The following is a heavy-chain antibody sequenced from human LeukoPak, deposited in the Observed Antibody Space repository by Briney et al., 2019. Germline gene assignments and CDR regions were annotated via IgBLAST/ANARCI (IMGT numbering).Heavy chain of an antibody. CDR2: IYYSGST. CDR3: ARNSAVAATFRYYYYGMDV. J-gene: IGHJ6*02. V-gene: IGHV4-59*08. D-gene: IGHD1-26*01. Sequence: SETLSLTCTVSGGSISSYYWSWIRQPPGKGLEWIGYIYYSGSTNYNPSLKSRVTISVDTSKNQFSLKLSSVTAADTAVYYCARNSAVAATFRYYYYGMDVWGQGTTVTVSS. CDR1: GGSISSYY.